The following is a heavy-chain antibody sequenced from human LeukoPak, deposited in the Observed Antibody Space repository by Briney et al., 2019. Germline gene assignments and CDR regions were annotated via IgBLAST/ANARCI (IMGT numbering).Heavy chain of an antibody. CDR3: ARAARDILTGYYRSNWFDP. CDR2: IYHSGST. D-gene: IGHD3-9*01. V-gene: IGHV4-38-2*01. CDR1: GYSISSGYY. Sequence: SETLSLTCAVSGYSISSGYYWGWIRQPPGKGLEWIGSIYHSGSTYYNPSLKSRVTISVDTSKNQFSLKLSSVTAADTAVYYCARAARDILTGYYRSNWFDPWGQGTLVTVSS. J-gene: IGHJ5*02.